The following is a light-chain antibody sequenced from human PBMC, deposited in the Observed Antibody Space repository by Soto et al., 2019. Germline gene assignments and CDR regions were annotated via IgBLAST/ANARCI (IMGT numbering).Light chain of an antibody. CDR2: GTS. CDR3: QQYGSSSWT. J-gene: IGKJ1*01. Sequence: EIVLTQSPGTLSLSPGERATLSCRASQSVSSSYLAWYQQKPGQAPRLLIYGTSSRATAIPDRFSGSGSGTDFTLTISRLEAEVFAVYYCQQYGSSSWTFGQGTKVEIK. V-gene: IGKV3-20*01. CDR1: QSVSSSY.